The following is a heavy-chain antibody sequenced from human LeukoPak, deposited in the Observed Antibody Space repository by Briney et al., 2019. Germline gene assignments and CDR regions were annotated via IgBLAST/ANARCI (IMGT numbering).Heavy chain of an antibody. CDR2: ISSSRTFI. Sequence: GGSLRLSCAASGLTFRNYAMSWVRQAPGKGLEWISYISSSRTFIWYADSVKGRFAISRDSAKDSLYLQMNSLRAEDTAIYYCVRDHNWAFDYWGQGTLVTVSS. D-gene: IGHD1-20*01. V-gene: IGHV3-48*01. CDR3: VRDHNWAFDY. CDR1: GLTFRNYA. J-gene: IGHJ4*02.